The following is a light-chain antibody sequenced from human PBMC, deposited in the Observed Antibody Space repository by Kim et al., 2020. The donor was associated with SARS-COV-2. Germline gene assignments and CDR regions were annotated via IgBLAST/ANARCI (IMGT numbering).Light chain of an antibody. V-gene: IGLV2-14*04. CDR1: SSDVGGYKY. CDR2: DVS. CDR3: SSYTSNNTWV. Sequence: GQSITSSCTGTSSDVGGYKYISWYQQHPSKAPKNMIYDVSKRPSGVSNRFSGSKSGNTASLTISGLQTEDEADYYCSSYTSNNTWVFGGGTKVTVL. J-gene: IGLJ3*02.